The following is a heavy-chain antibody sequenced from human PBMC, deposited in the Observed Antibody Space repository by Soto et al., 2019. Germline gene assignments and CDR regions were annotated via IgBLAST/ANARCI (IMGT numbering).Heavy chain of an antibody. CDR3: ASDRYNWNDEDGSYFDY. CDR1: GFTFSSYG. Sequence: GGSLRLSCAASGFTFSSYGMHWVRQAPGKGLEWVAVIWYDGSNKYYADSVKGRFTISRDNSKTTLDLQMNSLRAEDTALYYCASDRYNWNDEDGSYFDYWGQGTLVTVSS. J-gene: IGHJ4*02. CDR2: IWYDGSNK. V-gene: IGHV3-33*01. D-gene: IGHD1-1*01.